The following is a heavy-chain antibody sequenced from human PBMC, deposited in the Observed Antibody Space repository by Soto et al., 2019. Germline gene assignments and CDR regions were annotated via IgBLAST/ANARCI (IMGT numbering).Heavy chain of an antibody. CDR1: GYTFTSYG. J-gene: IGHJ4*02. D-gene: IGHD1-1*01. CDR3: ARGRYGDY. CDR2: VSAQNGNT. V-gene: IGHV1-18*01. Sequence: QVHLVQSGAEVKKPGASVKVSCKGSGYTFTSYGITWVRQAPGQGLEWMGWVSAQNGNTDYAQKLQGRVTVTRDTSTSTAYMELRSLRSDDTAVYYCARGRYGDYWGQGALVTVSS.